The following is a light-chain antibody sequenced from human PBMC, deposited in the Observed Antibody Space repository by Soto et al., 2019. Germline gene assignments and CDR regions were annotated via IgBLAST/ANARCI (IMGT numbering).Light chain of an antibody. Sequence: QSALTQAASVSGSPGQSITISCTGTNSDIGAYHYVSWYQQRPGTAPKVLIYAVNNRPSGIADRFSGSKSGNTASLTISGLQADDEAVYYCNSYTNSDTVIFGGGTKLTVL. CDR1: NSDIGAYHY. V-gene: IGLV2-14*01. J-gene: IGLJ2*01. CDR2: AVN. CDR3: NSYTNSDTVI.